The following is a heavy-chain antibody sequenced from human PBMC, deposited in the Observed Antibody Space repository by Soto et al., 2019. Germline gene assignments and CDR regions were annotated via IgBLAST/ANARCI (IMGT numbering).Heavy chain of an antibody. J-gene: IGHJ6*02. CDR3: ARGSGLGYDFWSGYYYYYYGMDV. D-gene: IGHD3-3*01. Sequence: PSETLSLTCAISGDSVSSNSAAWNWIRQSPSRGLEWLGRTYYRSKWYNDYAVSVKSRITINPDTSKNQFSLQLNSVTPEDTAVYYCARGSGLGYDFWSGYYYYYYGMDVWGQRTTVTVSS. CDR1: GDSVSSNSAA. CDR2: TYYRSKWYN. V-gene: IGHV6-1*01.